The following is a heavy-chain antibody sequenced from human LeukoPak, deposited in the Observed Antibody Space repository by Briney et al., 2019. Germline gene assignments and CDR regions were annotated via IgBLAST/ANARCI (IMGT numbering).Heavy chain of an antibody. J-gene: IGHJ3*02. V-gene: IGHV4-39*07. CDR3: VRTRLSDHIVPAAERADDACDM. Sequence: SETLSLTCTVSGGSISSSRYYWGWLRQPPGKGLEWIGCIDDSGSTYYNPSLKSRVTVSVDTSENQFSLKLSSVAAADTAVYFCVRTRLSDHIVPAAERADDACDMWGQGTMVTVSS. D-gene: IGHD2-2*01. CDR2: IDDSGST. CDR1: GGSISSSRYY.